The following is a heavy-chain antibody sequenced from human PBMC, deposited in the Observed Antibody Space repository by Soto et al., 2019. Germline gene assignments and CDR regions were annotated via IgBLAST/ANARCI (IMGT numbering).Heavy chain of an antibody. Sequence: QVQLVQSGAEVKKPGSSVKVSCKASGGTFNSYDIHWVRQAPGQGLEWMGRIIPSLGIPNYAQALQGRLTITATVATRTAYMELTNLNSGDTAIYYCARRTSAFDVWGQGTVVTVSS. J-gene: IGHJ3*01. D-gene: IGHD2-2*01. CDR3: ARRTSAFDV. CDR2: IIPSLGIP. V-gene: IGHV1-69*02. CDR1: GGTFNSYD.